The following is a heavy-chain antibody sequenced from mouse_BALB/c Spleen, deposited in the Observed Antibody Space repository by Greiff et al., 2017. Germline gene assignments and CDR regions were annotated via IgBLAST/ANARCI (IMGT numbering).Heavy chain of an antibody. CDR3: TRRGDSAMDY. V-gene: IGHV5-6-4*01. CDR2: ISSGGSYT. CDR1: GFTFSSYT. Sequence: EVMLVESGGGLVKPGGSLKLSCAASGFTFSSYTMSWVRQTPEKRLEWVATISSGGSYTYYPDSVKGRFTISRDNAKNTLYLQMSSLKSEDTAMYYCTRRGDSAMDYWGQGTSVTVSS. J-gene: IGHJ4*01.